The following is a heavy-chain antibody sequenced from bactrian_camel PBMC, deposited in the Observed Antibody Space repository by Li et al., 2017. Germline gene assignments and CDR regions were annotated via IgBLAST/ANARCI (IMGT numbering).Heavy chain of an antibody. D-gene: IGHD2*01. CDR3: AKGIGGNWDFGY. CDR2: IKGDGSKT. J-gene: IGHJ6*01. Sequence: HVQLVESGGGLVQPGGSLRLSCAASGFSFSTSYMVWVRQAPGKGPEWVSAIKGDGSKTYYADSVKGRFTVSRDNAKNTLYLQMNSLKTEDTALYYCAKGIGGNWDFGYWGQGTQVTVS. V-gene: IGHV3S1*01. CDR1: GFSFSTSY.